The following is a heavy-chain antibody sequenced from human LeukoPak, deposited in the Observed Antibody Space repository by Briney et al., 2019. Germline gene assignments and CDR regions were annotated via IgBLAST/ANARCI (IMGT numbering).Heavy chain of an antibody. CDR2: IGSSGGGI. V-gene: IGHV3-23*01. J-gene: IGHJ4*02. D-gene: IGHD7-27*01. CDR1: GFTFSTYT. CDR3: AIDPNWGTHS. Sequence: GGSLRLSCAASGFTFSTYTMYWVRHPPGKRLEWVSIIGSSGGGIHYADSVKGRFTISRDNSKNALYLQMSSLRVEDTAVYYCAIDPNWGTHSWGQGVLVTVSS.